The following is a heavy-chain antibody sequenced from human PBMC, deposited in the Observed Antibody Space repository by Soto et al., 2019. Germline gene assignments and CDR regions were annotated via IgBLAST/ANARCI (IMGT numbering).Heavy chain of an antibody. CDR3: AHRGVYTPPVGFDP. V-gene: IGHV2-5*02. CDR2: IYWDDDK. Sequence: SGPTLVKPTQTLTLTCTFSGFSLSTSGVGVGWIRQPPGKALEWLALIYWDDDKRYSPSLKSRLTITKDTSKNQVVLTMTNMDPVDTATYYCAHRGVYTPPVGFDPWGQGTLVTVSS. J-gene: IGHJ5*02. D-gene: IGHD4-4*01. CDR1: GFSLSTSGVG.